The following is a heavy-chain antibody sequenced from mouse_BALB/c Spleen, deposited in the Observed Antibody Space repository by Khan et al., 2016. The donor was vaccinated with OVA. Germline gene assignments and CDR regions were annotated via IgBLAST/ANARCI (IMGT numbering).Heavy chain of an antibody. V-gene: IGHV1S81*02. CDR3: ARSGYGNPFAY. D-gene: IGHD2-1*01. Sequence: QVQLQQPGAELVKPGASVKISCKASGYTFTSFYMYWVKQRPGQGLEWIGGINPSNGDTHFYEKFKSKATLTVDKSSTTAYMQFSSLTSEDSAVYYCARSGYGNPFAYWGQGTLDTVSA. J-gene: IGHJ3*01. CDR2: INPSNGDT. CDR1: GYTFTSFY.